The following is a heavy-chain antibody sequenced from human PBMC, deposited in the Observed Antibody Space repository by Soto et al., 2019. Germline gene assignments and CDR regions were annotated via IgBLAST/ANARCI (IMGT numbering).Heavy chain of an antibody. D-gene: IGHD6-13*01. CDR2: INPNSGGT. V-gene: IGHV1-2*04. CDR1: GGTFSCYA. Sequence: GASVKASCKASGGTFSCYAISWVRQAPGQGLEWMGWINPNSGGTNYAQKFQGWVTMTRDTSISTAYMELSRLRSDDTAVYYCAFAQQTNYYYGMDVWGQGTTVTVSS. J-gene: IGHJ6*02. CDR3: AFAQQTNYYYGMDV.